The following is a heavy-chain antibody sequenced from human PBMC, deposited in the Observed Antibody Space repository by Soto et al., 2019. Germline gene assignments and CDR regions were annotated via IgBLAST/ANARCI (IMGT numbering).Heavy chain of an antibody. V-gene: IGHV4-34*01. CDR2: MNHSGTI. Sequence: SETLSLTCGISGGSFSGYYWSWIRQPPGKGLEWIGDMNHSGTINYNPSLKTRVSISGDTSKKQFSLKMSSVTAADTAVYFCARGGEYDYDRSGNLAEHYWGQGTLVTVSS. CDR3: ARGGEYDYDRSGNLAEHY. CDR1: GGSFSGYY. J-gene: IGHJ1*01. D-gene: IGHD3-22*01.